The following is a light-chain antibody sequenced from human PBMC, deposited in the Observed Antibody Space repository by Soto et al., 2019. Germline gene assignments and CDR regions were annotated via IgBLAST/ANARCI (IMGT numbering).Light chain of an antibody. V-gene: IGLV2-14*03. J-gene: IGLJ1*01. CDR3: SSFTSSMTNV. CDR1: SSDVDGYNS. Sequence: QSALTQPASVSGSPGESITISCTGTSSDVDGYNSVSWYQHHPGKAPTLILYDVGDRPSGVSYRFSGSKSGNTASLTISGLQAADEADYFCSSFTSSMTNVFGSGTKLTVL. CDR2: DVG.